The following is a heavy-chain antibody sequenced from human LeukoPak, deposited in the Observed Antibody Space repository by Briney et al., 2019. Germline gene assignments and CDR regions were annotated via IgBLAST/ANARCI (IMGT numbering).Heavy chain of an antibody. D-gene: IGHD6-6*01. CDR3: ARSSYSSSSSV. V-gene: IGHV3-21*01. J-gene: IGHJ3*01. CDR2: ISGSSSYI. Sequence: GGSLRLSCAASGFTFSSYSMNWVRQAPGKGLEWASSISGSSSYINYADSVKGRFTISRDNAQNSLFLQLNSLRAEDTAVYYCARSSYSSSSSVWGQGTMVTVSS. CDR1: GFTFSSYS.